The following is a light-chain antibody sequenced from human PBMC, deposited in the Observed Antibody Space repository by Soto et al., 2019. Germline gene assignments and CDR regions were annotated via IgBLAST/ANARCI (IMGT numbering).Light chain of an antibody. CDR2: GAS. CDR1: QSVSSNS. V-gene: IGKV3-20*01. J-gene: IGKJ4*01. Sequence: EIVLTQSPGTLSLSPGEGDTLSCRASQSVSSNSLAWYQQKPGQAPRLLIYGASTRATGIPDRFSGSGSGTDVTLTINRLEPEDFAVYYCQQYGSSPLTFGVGTKVEIK. CDR3: QQYGSSPLT.